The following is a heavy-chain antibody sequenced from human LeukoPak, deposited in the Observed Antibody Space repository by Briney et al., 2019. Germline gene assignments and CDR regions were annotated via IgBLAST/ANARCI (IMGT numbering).Heavy chain of an antibody. D-gene: IGHD3-16*01. Sequence: PGGSLRLSCAASGFTFSSYGMTWVRQAPGKGLQWVAGISGSGGSTYYADSVKGRFTISRDNSKNTLYLQMNSLRAEDTAVYYCARRDLWGAFDIWGQGTMVTVSS. CDR3: ARRDLWGAFDI. V-gene: IGHV3-23*01. CDR1: GFTFSSYG. J-gene: IGHJ3*02. CDR2: ISGSGGST.